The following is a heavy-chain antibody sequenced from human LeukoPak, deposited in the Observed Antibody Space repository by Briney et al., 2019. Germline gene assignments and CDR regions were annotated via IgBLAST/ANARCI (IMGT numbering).Heavy chain of an antibody. D-gene: IGHD3-3*01. Sequence: GGSLRLSCAASGFTFSSYWMSWVRQAPGKGLEWVANIKQDGSEKYYVDSVKGRFTISRDNAKNSLHLQMNSLRAEDTAVYYCARDYDFWSGYANFDYWGQGTLVTVSS. CDR2: IKQDGSEK. J-gene: IGHJ4*02. CDR3: ARDYDFWSGYANFDY. CDR1: GFTFSSYW. V-gene: IGHV3-7*01.